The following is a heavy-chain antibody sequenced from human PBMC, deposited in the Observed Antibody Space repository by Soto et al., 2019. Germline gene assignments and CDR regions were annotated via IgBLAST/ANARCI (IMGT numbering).Heavy chain of an antibody. CDR1: GYTFTSYG. V-gene: IGHV1-18*01. CDR2: ISAYNGNT. J-gene: IGHJ3*02. D-gene: IGHD3-22*01. Sequence: GASVKVSCKASGYTFTSYGISWVRQAPGQGLEWMGWISAYNGNTNYAQKLQGRVTMTTDTSTSTAYMELRSLRSDDTAVYYCARAKLEMYYYDSSGPHAFDIWGQGTMVTVSS. CDR3: ARAKLEMYYYDSSGPHAFDI.